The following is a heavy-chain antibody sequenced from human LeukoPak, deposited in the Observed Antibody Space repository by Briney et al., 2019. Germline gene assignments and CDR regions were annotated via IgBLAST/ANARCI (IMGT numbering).Heavy chain of an antibody. Sequence: GGPLRLSCAASGFTFSSFDMHWVRQPTGQGLEWVSTIGTASDTYYPGSVEGRFTLSRDNAKNSLYLQMNSLTAGDTAVYYCASGPPRGKYYYMDVWGKGTTVTVSS. CDR2: IGTASDT. CDR1: GFTFSSFD. V-gene: IGHV3-13*01. CDR3: ASGPPRGKYYYMDV. D-gene: IGHD1-1*01. J-gene: IGHJ6*03.